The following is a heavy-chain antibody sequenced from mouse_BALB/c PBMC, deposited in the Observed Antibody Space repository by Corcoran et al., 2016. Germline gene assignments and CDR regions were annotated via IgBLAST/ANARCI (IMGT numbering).Heavy chain of an antibody. CDR2: INPNNGGT. D-gene: IGHD2-1*01. Sequence: EVQLQQSGPELVKPGASVKISCKTSGYTFTEYTMHWVKQSHGKSLEWMGGINPNNGGTSYNQKFKGKATLTVDKSSSTAYKELRSLTSEDSAVYYCARDLYGKYFDYWGQGTTLTVSS. J-gene: IGHJ2*01. CDR3: ARDLYGKYFDY. CDR1: GYTFTEYT. V-gene: IGHV1-18*01.